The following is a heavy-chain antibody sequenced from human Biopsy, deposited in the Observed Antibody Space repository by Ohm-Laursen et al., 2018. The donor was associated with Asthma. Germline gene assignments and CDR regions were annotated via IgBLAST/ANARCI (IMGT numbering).Heavy chain of an antibody. Sequence: SETLSLTCAVYGGSFSSNYWSWIRQTPGKGLEWLGDTHHSGNTNYNPSLSRRPPFSVETSKNQFSLRLTSVTAADTAVYYCARGSSSRLSQWELLVSGGKRAHSYYGMDVWGQGTTVTVSS. J-gene: IGHJ6*02. V-gene: IGHV4-34*01. CDR1: GGSFSSNY. CDR2: THHSGNT. D-gene: IGHD1-26*01. CDR3: ARGSSSRLSQWELLVSGGKRAHSYYGMDV.